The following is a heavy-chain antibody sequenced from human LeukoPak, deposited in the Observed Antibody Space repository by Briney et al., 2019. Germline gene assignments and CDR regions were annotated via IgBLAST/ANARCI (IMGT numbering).Heavy chain of an antibody. CDR1: GFTFSSYS. V-gene: IGHV3-23*01. CDR3: AKATAGSSH. D-gene: IGHD1-1*01. CDR2: ISDSGGST. J-gene: IGHJ4*02. Sequence: GGSLRLSCAASGFTFSSYSMNWVRQAPGKGLEWVSAISDSGGSTYYADSVKGRFTISRDNSKNTLYLQMNSLRAEDTAVYYCAKATAGSSHWGQGTLVTVSS.